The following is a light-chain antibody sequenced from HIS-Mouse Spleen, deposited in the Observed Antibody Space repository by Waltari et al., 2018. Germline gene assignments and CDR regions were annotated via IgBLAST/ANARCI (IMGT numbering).Light chain of an antibody. CDR1: QSVSSSY. J-gene: IGKJ3*01. V-gene: IGKV3-20*01. CDR2: GAS. CDR3: QQYGSSPFT. Sequence: EIVLTQSPGTLSLSQGERATLSCRASQSVSSSYLAWYQQKPGQAPRLLIYGASSRATGIPDRFSGSGSGTDFTLTISRLETEDFAVYYCQQYGSSPFTFGPGTKVDIK.